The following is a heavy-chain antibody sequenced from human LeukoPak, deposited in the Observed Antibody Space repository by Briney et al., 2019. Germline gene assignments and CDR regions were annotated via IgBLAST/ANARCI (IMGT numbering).Heavy chain of an antibody. CDR1: GGSFSGYY. CDR2: INHSGST. J-gene: IGHJ4*02. D-gene: IGHD3-22*01. CDR3: AGGGTYYYDSSGYY. V-gene: IGHV4-34*01. Sequence: SETLSLTCAVYGGSFSGYYWSWIRQPPGKGLEWIGEINHSGSTNYNPSLKSRVTISVDTSKNQFSLKLSSVTAADTAVYYCAGGGTYYYDSSGYYWGQGTLVTVSS.